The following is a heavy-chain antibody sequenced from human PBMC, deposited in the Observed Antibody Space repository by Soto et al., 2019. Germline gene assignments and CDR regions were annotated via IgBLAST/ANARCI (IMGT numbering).Heavy chain of an antibody. J-gene: IGHJ4*02. Sequence: SVKVSCKASGGTFSSYTISWVRQAPGQGLEWMGRIIPILGIANYAQKFQGRVTITADKSTSTACMELSSLRSEDTAVYYCASQAWVTTFFDYWGQGTLVTVSS. CDR1: GGTFSSYT. D-gene: IGHD4-17*01. V-gene: IGHV1-69*02. CDR3: ASQAWVTTFFDY. CDR2: IIPILGIA.